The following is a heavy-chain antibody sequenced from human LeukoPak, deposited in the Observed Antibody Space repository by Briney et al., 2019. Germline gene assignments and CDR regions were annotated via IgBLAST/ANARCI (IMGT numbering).Heavy chain of an antibody. V-gene: IGHV3-23*01. D-gene: IGHD2-2*01. J-gene: IGHJ1*01. Sequence: GGSLRLSCAASGFTFSSYAMTWVRQAPGKGLEWVSSISGGGGSTNYADSVKGRFTISRDNSKNTLYLQMNSLRAEDTAVYYCAKSLGGPYCSSTSCPRYFQHWGQGTLVTVSS. CDR3: AKSLGGPYCSSTSCPRYFQH. CDR2: ISGGGGST. CDR1: GFTFSSYA.